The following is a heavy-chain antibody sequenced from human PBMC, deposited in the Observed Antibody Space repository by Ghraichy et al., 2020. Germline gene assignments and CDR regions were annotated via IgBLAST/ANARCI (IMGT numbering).Heavy chain of an antibody. CDR3: ARDARKIGSSGAYYYYGMDV. V-gene: IGHV3-74*01. CDR2: INSDGSST. J-gene: IGHJ6*02. Sequence: GGSLRLSCAASGFTFSSYWMHWVRQAPGKGLVWVSRINSDGSSTSYADSVKGRFTISRDNAKNTLYLQMNSLRAEDTAVYYCARDARKIGSSGAYYYYGMDVWGQGTTVTVSS. CDR1: GFTFSSYW. D-gene: IGHD6-6*01.